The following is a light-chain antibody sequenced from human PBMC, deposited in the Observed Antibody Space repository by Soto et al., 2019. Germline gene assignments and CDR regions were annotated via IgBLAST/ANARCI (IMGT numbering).Light chain of an antibody. J-gene: IGKJ5*01. CDR3: QQYKSWPIT. CDR1: QSVSGD. V-gene: IGKV3-15*01. Sequence: EIVMMQSPATLSVSPGERATLSCRASQSVSGDLAWYQQKPGQAPRLLIYGPSTRATGIPARFSGSGSGTEFTLTMSGLQSEDFAIYFCQQYKSWPITFGQGTRLEIK. CDR2: GPS.